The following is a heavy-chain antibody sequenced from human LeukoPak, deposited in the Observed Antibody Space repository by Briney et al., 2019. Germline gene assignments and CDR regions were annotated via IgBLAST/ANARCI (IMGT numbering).Heavy chain of an antibody. Sequence: SETLSLTCIVSGASFNTGDYYWNWIRQHPGKGLEWIGYIYTSGSTNYNPSLKSRVTISVDTSKNQFSLKLSSVTAADTAVYYCARHMSGSYFHYYYYMDVWGKGTTVTVSS. CDR3: ARHMSGSYFHYYYYMDV. J-gene: IGHJ6*03. D-gene: IGHD1-26*01. CDR2: IYTSGST. CDR1: GASFNTGDYY. V-gene: IGHV4-61*08.